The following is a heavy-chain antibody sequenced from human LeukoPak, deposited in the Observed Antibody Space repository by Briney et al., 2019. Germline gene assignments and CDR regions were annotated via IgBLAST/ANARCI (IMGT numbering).Heavy chain of an antibody. CDR1: GGSISSYY. D-gene: IGHD3-3*01. CDR2: IYTSGST. Sequence: PSETLSLTCTVSGGSISSYYWSWLRQPAGKGLEWIGRIYTSGSTNYNPSLKSRVTMSVDTSKNQFSLKLSSVTAADTAVYYCARGGTIFGVVMGAFDIWGQGTMVTVSS. V-gene: IGHV4-4*07. J-gene: IGHJ3*02. CDR3: ARGGTIFGVVMGAFDI.